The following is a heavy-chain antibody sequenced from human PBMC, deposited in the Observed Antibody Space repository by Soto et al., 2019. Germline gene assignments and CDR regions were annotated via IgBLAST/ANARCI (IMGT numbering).Heavy chain of an antibody. V-gene: IGHV3-74*01. CDR3: ARIDFWSGMDV. CDR1: GFTFSNYW. J-gene: IGHJ6*02. CDR2: INSDGSTT. D-gene: IGHD3-3*01. Sequence: EVQLVESGGGLLQPGRSLRLSCAASGFTFSNYWMNWVRQAPRKGLEWVSRINSDGSTTNYADSVKGRFTISRDNAKNTLHLQMNSLRADDTAVYYCARIDFWSGMDVWGQGTTVTVSS.